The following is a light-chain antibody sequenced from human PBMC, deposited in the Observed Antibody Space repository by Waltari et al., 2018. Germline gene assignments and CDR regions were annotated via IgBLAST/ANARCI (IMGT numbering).Light chain of an antibody. CDR3: MQARQTPDT. J-gene: IGKJ2*01. Sequence: EIVLTQSPGTLSLSPGERATLSCRASQSVSSSYLAWYQQKPGQAPRLLIYGASSRATGIPDRFSGSGSGTDFTLKISRVEAEDVGIYYCMQARQTPDTFGQGTKLEIK. CDR2: GAS. CDR1: QSVSSSY. V-gene: IGKV3-20*01.